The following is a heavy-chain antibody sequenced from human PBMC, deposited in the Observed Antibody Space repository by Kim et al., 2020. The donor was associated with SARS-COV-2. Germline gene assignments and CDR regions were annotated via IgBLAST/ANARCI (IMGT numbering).Heavy chain of an antibody. CDR1: GFTFSDYY. CDR2: ISSSSSYT. D-gene: IGHD2-2*01. CDR3: ARDRFSVTGYCSSTSCYESSYGMWELLRRVSGGDWFDP. Sequence: GGSLRLSCAASGFTFSDYYMSWIRQAPGKGLEWVSYISSSSSYTNYADSVKGRFTISRDNAKNSLYLQMNSLRAEDTAVYYCARDRFSVTGYCSSTSCYESSYGMWELLRRVSGGDWFDPWGQGTLVTVSS. J-gene: IGHJ5*02. V-gene: IGHV3-11*06.